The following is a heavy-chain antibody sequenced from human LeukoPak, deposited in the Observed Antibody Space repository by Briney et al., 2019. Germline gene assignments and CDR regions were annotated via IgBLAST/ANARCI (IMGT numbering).Heavy chain of an antibody. CDR1: GYSFTSYW. V-gene: IGHV5-51*01. D-gene: IGHD2-2*01. CDR3: ASPSPYCSSTSCIWTNAFDI. J-gene: IGHJ3*02. Sequence: GESLKISCKGSGYSFTSYWIGWVRQMPGKGLEWMGIIYPGDSDTRYSPSFQGQVTISADKSISTAYLQWSSLKASDTAMYYCASPSPYCSSTSCIWTNAFDIWGQGTMVTVSS. CDR2: IYPGDSDT.